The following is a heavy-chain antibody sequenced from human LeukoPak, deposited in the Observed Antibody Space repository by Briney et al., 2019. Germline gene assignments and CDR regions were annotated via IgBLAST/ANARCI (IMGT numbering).Heavy chain of an antibody. CDR2: ITLDGSDS. CDR3: TTENWYVFEN. CDR1: GFPLSSYW. V-gene: IGHV3-7*04. Sequence: PGGSLRLSRAASGFPLSSYWMAWVRQAPGKGLEWVATITLDGSDSYYVDSVKGRFTVSRDNAKNSLYLQMNSLRVEDTAVFYCTTENWYVFENWGQGSLVTVSS. D-gene: IGHD1-1*01. J-gene: IGHJ4*02.